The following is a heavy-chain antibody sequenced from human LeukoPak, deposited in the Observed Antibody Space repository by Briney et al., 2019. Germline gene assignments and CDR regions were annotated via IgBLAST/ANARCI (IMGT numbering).Heavy chain of an antibody. V-gene: IGHV3-23*01. D-gene: IGHD1-26*01. CDR3: AKGSGSLSSYYYNMDV. J-gene: IGHJ6*03. Sequence: PGGSLRLSCAASGFTFTSYAMSWVRQAPGKGLEWVSGISGSDDSTYYADSVKGRFTISRDNSKNTVYLQMNSLRAEDTAVYYCAKGSGSLSSYYYNMDVWGKGTTVTVSS. CDR1: GFTFTSYA. CDR2: ISGSDDST.